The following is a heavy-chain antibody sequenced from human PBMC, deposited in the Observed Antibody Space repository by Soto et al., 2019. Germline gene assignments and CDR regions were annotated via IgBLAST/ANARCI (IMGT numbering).Heavy chain of an antibody. CDR1: GFTFSSYG. CDR2: IWYDGSNK. D-gene: IGHD2-15*01. J-gene: IGHJ6*03. Sequence: GGSLRLSCAASGFTFSSYGMHWVRQAPGKGLEWVAVIWYDGSNKYYADSVKGRFTISRDNSKNTLYLQMNSLRVEDTAVYYCARVRGCSGGSCYFGPYYYYMDVWGKGTTVTVSS. V-gene: IGHV3-33*01. CDR3: ARVRGCSGGSCYFGPYYYYMDV.